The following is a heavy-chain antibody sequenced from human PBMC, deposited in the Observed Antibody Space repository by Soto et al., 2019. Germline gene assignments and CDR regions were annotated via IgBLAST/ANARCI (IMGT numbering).Heavy chain of an antibody. CDR3: ARRKYGVDTFDY. Sequence: SVKVSCKASGGTFSSYAISWVRQAPGQGLEWMGGIIPIFGTANYAQKFQGRVTITADESTSTAYMELSSLRSEDTAVYYCARRKYGVDTFDYWGQGTLVTVS. J-gene: IGHJ4*02. CDR1: GGTFSSYA. V-gene: IGHV1-69*13. D-gene: IGHD2-8*01. CDR2: IIPIFGTA.